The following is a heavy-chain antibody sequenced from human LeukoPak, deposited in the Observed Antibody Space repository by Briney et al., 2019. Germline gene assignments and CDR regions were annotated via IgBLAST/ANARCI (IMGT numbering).Heavy chain of an antibody. D-gene: IGHD3-10*01. Sequence: SVKVSCKASGGTFSSYAISWVRQAPGQGLEWMGGIIPIFGTANYAQKFQGRVTITADKSTSTAYMELSSLRSEDTAVYYCAFCVITMVRGVITPGYYYYMDVWGKGTTVTVSS. J-gene: IGHJ6*03. CDR3: AFCVITMVRGVITPGYYYYMDV. CDR1: GGTFSSYA. CDR2: IIPIFGTA. V-gene: IGHV1-69*06.